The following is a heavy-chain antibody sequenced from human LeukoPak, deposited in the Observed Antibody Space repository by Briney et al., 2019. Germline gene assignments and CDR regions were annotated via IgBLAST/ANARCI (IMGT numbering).Heavy chain of an antibody. Sequence: ASVKVSCKASGYTFTSYAMHWVRQAPGQRLEWMGWINAGNGHTKYSQKFQGRVTITRDTSASTAYMELSSLRSEDTAVYYCARALFDYWGQGTLVTVSS. CDR1: GYTFTSYA. V-gene: IGHV1-3*01. CDR3: ARALFDY. CDR2: INAGNGHT. J-gene: IGHJ4*02.